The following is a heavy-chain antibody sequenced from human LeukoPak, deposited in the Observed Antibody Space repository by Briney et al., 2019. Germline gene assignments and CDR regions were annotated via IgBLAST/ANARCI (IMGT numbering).Heavy chain of an antibody. CDR1: GFTFSTYW. Sequence: GGSLRLSCVASGFTFSTYWMSWVRQAPGKGLEWVANLKYDGSDKYYVDSVKGRFAISRDNAKNTLYLQMNSLRAEDTAVYYCVRESDGSGYYSISLVYWGQGTLVSVSS. J-gene: IGHJ4*02. V-gene: IGHV3-7*01. CDR3: VRESDGSGYYSISLVY. D-gene: IGHD3-22*01. CDR2: LKYDGSDK.